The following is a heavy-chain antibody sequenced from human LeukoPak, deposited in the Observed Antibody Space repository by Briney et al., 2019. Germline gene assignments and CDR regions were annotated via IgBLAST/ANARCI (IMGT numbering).Heavy chain of an antibody. CDR2: ISSSSSSTI. CDR3: ARVGDYVWGSYRYALDY. V-gene: IGHV3-48*02. J-gene: IGHJ4*02. Sequence: GGSLRLSCAASGFTFSSYSMNWVRQAPGKGLEWVSYISSSSSSTIYYADSVKGRFTISRDNAKNSLYLQMNSLRDEDTAVYYCARVGDYVWGSYRYALDYWGQGTLVTVSS. D-gene: IGHD3-16*02. CDR1: GFTFSSYS.